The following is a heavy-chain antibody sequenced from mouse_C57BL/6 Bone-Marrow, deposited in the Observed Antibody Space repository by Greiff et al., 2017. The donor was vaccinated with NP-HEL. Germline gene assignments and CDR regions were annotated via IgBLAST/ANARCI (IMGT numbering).Heavy chain of an antibody. CDR1: GYAFTNYL. V-gene: IGHV1-54*01. CDR2: INPGSGGT. D-gene: IGHD2-4*01. J-gene: IGHJ3*01. Sequence: VKLQESGAELVRPGTSVKVSCKASGYAFTNYLIEWVKQRPGQGLEWIGVINPGSGGTNYNEKFKGKATLTADKSSSTAYMQLSSLTSEDSAVYFCARWRRIYYDYDVGFAYWGQGTLVTVSA. CDR3: ARWRRIYYDYDVGFAY.